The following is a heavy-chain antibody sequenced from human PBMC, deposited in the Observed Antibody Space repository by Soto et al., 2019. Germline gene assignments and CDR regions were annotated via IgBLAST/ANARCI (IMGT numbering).Heavy chain of an antibody. Sequence: ASVKVSCKASGYTFTSYAMHWVRQAPGQRLEWIGWISAYNGNTKYAQKLQGRVTMTTDTSTSTAYMELRSLRSDDTAVYYCARDTTAAAGTRWFDPWGQGTLVTVSS. J-gene: IGHJ5*02. CDR1: GYTFTSYA. D-gene: IGHD6-13*01. V-gene: IGHV1-18*01. CDR3: ARDTTAAAGTRWFDP. CDR2: ISAYNGNT.